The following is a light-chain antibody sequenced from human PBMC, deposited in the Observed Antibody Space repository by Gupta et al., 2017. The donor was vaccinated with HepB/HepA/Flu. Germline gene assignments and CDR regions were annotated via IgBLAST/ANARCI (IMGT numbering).Light chain of an antibody. CDR3: QSYDSSLSAKV. CDR1: SSNIGAGYD. J-gene: IGLJ3*02. CDR2: GNS. V-gene: IGLV1-40*01. Sequence: QSVLTQPPSVSGAXGXRVTXPXXXXSSNIGAGYDVHWYQQLPGTAPKLLIYGNSNRPSGVPDRFSGSKSGTSASLAITGLQAEDEADYYCQSYDSSLSAKVFGGGTKLTVL.